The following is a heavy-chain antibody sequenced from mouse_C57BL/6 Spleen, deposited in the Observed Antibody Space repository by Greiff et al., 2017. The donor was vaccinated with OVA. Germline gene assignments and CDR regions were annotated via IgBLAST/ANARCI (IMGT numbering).Heavy chain of an antibody. Sequence: QVQLKQSGPELVKPGASVKISCKASGYAFSSSWMNWVKQRPGKGLEWIGRIYPGDGDTNYNGKFKGKATLTADKSSSTAYMQLSSLTSEDSAVYFCARDPSYYGSSYPFDYWGQGTTLTVSS. CDR2: IYPGDGDT. V-gene: IGHV1-82*01. CDR1: GYAFSSSW. J-gene: IGHJ2*01. CDR3: ARDPSYYGSSYPFDY. D-gene: IGHD1-1*01.